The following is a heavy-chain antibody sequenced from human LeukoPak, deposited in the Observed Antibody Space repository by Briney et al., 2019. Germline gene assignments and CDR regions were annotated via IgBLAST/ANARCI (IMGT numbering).Heavy chain of an antibody. CDR3: ARAGYCGGDCYLNWFDP. CDR2: IYYSGST. CDR1: GGSISSYY. V-gene: IGHV4-59*12. Sequence: PSETLSLTCTVSGGSISSYYWSWIRQPPGKGLEWIGYIYYSGSTNYNPSLKSRVTISVDTSKNQFSLKLSSVTAADTAVYYCARAGYCGGDCYLNWFDPWGQGTLVTVSS. J-gene: IGHJ5*02. D-gene: IGHD2-21*02.